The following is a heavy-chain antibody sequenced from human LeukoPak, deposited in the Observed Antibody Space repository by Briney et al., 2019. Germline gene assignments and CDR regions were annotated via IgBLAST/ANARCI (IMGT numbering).Heavy chain of an antibody. D-gene: IGHD1-26*01. Sequence: ASVKVSCKASGYTFTSYGIIWVRQAPGQGLEWMGWINAYNGNTNYAQKLQGRVTMTTDTSTSTAYMELRSLRSDDTAVYYCARDHSGSYSPFFDYWGQGTLVTVSS. V-gene: IGHV1-18*01. CDR1: GYTFTSYG. CDR3: ARDHSGSYSPFFDY. J-gene: IGHJ4*02. CDR2: INAYNGNT.